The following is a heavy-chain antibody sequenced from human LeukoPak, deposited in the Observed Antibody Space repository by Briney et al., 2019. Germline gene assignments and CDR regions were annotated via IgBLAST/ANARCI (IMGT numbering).Heavy chain of an antibody. CDR2: IKPDSGGT. CDR1: GYTFTGYY. J-gene: IGHJ4*02. CDR3: ARDHGSGWDRLDY. V-gene: IGHV1-2*02. Sequence: ASVKVSCKASGYTFTGYYMHWVRQAPGQGLEWMGWIKPDSGGTNYAQKFKGRVTVTWDSSINTAYMEVSSLTSDDTAFYYCARDHGSGWDRLDYWGQGTLVTVSS. D-gene: IGHD6-19*01.